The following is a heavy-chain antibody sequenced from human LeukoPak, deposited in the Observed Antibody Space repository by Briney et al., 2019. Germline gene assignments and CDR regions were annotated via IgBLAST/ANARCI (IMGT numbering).Heavy chain of an antibody. Sequence: SETLSLTCTVSGGSISSYYWSWIRQPPGKGLEWIGYIYYSGSTNYNPSLKSRVTISVDTSKNQFSLKLSSVTAADTAVYYCARVVVVVPAAFRSSRAFDIWGQGTMVTVSS. D-gene: IGHD2-2*01. J-gene: IGHJ3*02. CDR1: GGSISSYY. CDR3: ARVVVVVPAAFRSSRAFDI. CDR2: IYYSGST. V-gene: IGHV4-59*01.